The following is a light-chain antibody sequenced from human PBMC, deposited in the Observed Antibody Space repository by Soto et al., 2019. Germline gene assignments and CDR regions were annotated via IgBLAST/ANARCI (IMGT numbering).Light chain of an antibody. Sequence: DIQFTQSPSSLSASLXDRFTXXXXSSQSISGYLNWYQQKPGKAPNLLIFDASSLQSGVPSRFSGRGSGAEYTLTISSLQPEDFATYFCQHSYSNFPIAFGQGTRLEIK. V-gene: IGKV1-39*01. J-gene: IGKJ5*01. CDR3: QHSYSNFPIA. CDR1: QSISGY. CDR2: DAS.